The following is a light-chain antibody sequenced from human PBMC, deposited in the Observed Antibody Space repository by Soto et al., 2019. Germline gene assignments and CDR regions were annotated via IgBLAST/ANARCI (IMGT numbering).Light chain of an antibody. Sequence: VLTQPPSVSVSPGQTARITCGGNNSGSKSVHWYQQKPGQAPLLVVYDDSDRPSGIPERFSGANSGNTAALTISSVEAGDEDDYYCKVWDTSSSPSVFGSGTKLTVL. CDR3: KVWDTSSSPSV. J-gene: IGLJ2*01. V-gene: IGLV3-21*02. CDR1: NSGSKS. CDR2: DDS.